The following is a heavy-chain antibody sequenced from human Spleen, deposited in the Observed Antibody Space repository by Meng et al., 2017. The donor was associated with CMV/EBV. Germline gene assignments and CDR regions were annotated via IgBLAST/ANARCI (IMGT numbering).Heavy chain of an antibody. J-gene: IGHJ4*02. CDR2: LSGRSSNP. CDR1: GFTFNSYA. Sequence: GGSLRLSCAASGFTFNSYAMSWVRQAPGKGLEWVSTLSGRSSNPYYADSVRARFSISRDNFNNTLSLRMNSLRVEDTAVYYCVKEGRAWTPFDWGQGTLVTVSS. V-gene: IGHV3-23*01. CDR3: VKEGRAWTPFD. D-gene: IGHD1-1*01.